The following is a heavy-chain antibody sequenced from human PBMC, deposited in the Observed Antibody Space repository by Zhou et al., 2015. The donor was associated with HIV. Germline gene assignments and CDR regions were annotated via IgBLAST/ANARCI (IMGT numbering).Heavy chain of an antibody. J-gene: IGHJ3*02. D-gene: IGHD6-6*01. V-gene: IGHV1-69*01. CDR2: IIPILGTA. CDR3: ARSYSSSSYAFDI. Sequence: QVQLVQSGAEVKKPGSSVKVSCKPFGGTFSSYAISWVRQAPGHGLEWMGGIIPILGTANYAQKFQGRVTITADESTSTAYMELSGLRSEDTAVYYCARSYSSSSYAFDIWGQGTMVTVSS. CDR1: GGTFSSYA.